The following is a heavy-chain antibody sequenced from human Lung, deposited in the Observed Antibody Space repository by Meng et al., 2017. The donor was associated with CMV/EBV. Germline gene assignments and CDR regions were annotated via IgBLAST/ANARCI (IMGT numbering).Heavy chain of an antibody. CDR3: AKCSSTSCRYFYY. Sequence: GGSLRLSCAASGFTFSRYGMSWVRQAPGKGLEWVSVMYSGGSSTFYADSVQGRLTISRDESKNTLYLQMNSLRAEDTALYYCAKCSSTSCRYFYYWGQGTLVTVSS. CDR1: GFTFSRYG. CDR2: MYSGGSST. V-gene: IGHV3-23*03. J-gene: IGHJ4*02. D-gene: IGHD2-2*01.